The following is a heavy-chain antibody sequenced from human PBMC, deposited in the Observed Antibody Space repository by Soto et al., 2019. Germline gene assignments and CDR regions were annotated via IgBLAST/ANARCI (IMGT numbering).Heavy chain of an antibody. V-gene: IGHV3-30*18. D-gene: IGHD3-22*01. CDR1: GFTFNSYG. CDR3: AKESYYDSSGYYSDYFDY. J-gene: IGHJ4*02. CDR2: ISYDGSNK. Sequence: QVQLVESGGGVVQPGRSLRLSCAASGFTFNSYGMHWVRQAPGKGLEWVAVISYDGSNKYYADSVKGRFTISRDNSKNTLYLQMNSLRAEDTAVYYCAKESYYDSSGYYSDYFDYWGQGTLDTVSS.